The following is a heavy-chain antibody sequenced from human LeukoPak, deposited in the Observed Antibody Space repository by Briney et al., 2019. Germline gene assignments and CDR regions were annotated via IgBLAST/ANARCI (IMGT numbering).Heavy chain of an antibody. CDR3: AKMGSSGWSTFDY. Sequence: GGSLRLSCAASGITFSSYAMSWVRQAPGKGLEWVSAISGSGGSTYYADSVKGRFTISRDNSKNTLYLQMNSLRAEDTAVYYCAKMGSSGWSTFDYWGQGTLVTVSS. J-gene: IGHJ4*02. V-gene: IGHV3-23*01. CDR1: GITFSSYA. D-gene: IGHD6-19*01. CDR2: ISGSGGST.